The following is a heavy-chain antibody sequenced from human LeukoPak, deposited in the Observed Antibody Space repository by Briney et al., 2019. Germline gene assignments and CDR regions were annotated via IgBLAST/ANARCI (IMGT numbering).Heavy chain of an antibody. V-gene: IGHV3-23*01. Sequence: PGGSLRLSCAASGFTFSSFSMSWVRQAPGKGLEWVSAISGSGGSTYYADSVKGRFTISRDNSKNALYLQMNSLRAEDTAVYYCARELKTSMIVGDAFDIWGQGTMVTVSS. D-gene: IGHD3-22*01. CDR3: ARELKTSMIVGDAFDI. CDR2: ISGSGGST. CDR1: GFTFSSFS. J-gene: IGHJ3*02.